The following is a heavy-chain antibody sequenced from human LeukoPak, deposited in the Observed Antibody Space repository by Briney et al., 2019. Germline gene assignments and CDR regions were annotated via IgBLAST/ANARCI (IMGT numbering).Heavy chain of an antibody. J-gene: IGHJ6*02. D-gene: IGHD2-2*01. V-gene: IGHV3-30-3*01. CDR1: GFTFSSYA. CDR2: ISYDGSNK. CDR3: GGYCSSTSCYWYYYYGMDV. Sequence: GRSLRLSCAASGFTFSSYAMHWVRQAPGKGLEWVAVISYDGSNKYYADSVKGRFTISGDNSKNTLYLQMNSLRAEDTAVYYCGGYCSSTSCYWYYYYGMDVWGQGTTVTVSS.